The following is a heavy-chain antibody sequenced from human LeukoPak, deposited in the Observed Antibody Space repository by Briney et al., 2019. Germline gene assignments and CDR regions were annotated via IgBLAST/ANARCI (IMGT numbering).Heavy chain of an antibody. D-gene: IGHD3-22*01. CDR1: GFTFSTYA. CDR3: AKSMYYDSTGDKKYYFEY. J-gene: IGHJ4*02. Sequence: GGSLRLSCAVSGFTFSTYAMTWVRQAPGKGLEWVSGISSSGDTTYYADSVKGRFTISRDNSKNALYLQINSLRAEDTAVYYCAKSMYYDSTGDKKYYFEYWGQGTLVTVSS. CDR2: ISSSGDTT. V-gene: IGHV3-23*01.